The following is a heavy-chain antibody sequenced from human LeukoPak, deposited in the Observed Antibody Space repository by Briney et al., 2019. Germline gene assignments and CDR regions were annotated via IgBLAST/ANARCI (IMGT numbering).Heavy chain of an antibody. CDR1: GYTFTGYY. J-gene: IGHJ4*02. Sequence: GASVKVSCKASGYTFTGYYMHWVRQAPGQGLEWMGWINPNNGGTNYAQKFQGRVTMTRDTSISTAYMELSRLRSDDTAVYYCARDPPISGGSGSYYNYWGQGTLVTVSS. D-gene: IGHD3-10*01. CDR3: ARDPPISGGSGSYYNY. V-gene: IGHV1-2*02. CDR2: INPNNGGT.